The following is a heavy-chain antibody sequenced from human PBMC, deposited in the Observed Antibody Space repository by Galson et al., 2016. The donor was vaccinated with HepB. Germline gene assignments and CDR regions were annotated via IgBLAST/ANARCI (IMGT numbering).Heavy chain of an antibody. V-gene: IGHV4-4*02. CDR1: GDSIRSSDW. D-gene: IGHD6-19*01. Sequence: TLSLTCAVSGDSIRSSDWWSWVRQPPGKGLEWIGEIYHTGSTNYNPSLKSRVTISVDKSKNQFSLKLSSVTAADTAVYYCARGNQWLKYYYYGMDVWGQGTTVTVSS. CDR3: ARGNQWLKYYYYGMDV. CDR2: IYHTGST. J-gene: IGHJ6*02.